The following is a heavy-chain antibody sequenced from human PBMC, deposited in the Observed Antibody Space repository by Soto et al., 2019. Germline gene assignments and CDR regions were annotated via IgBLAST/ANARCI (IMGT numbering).Heavy chain of an antibody. V-gene: IGHV4-30-2*01. CDR2: IYHSGST. J-gene: IGHJ3*02. D-gene: IGHD3-22*01. Sequence: QLQLQESGSGLVKPSQTLSLTCAVSGGSISSGGYSWSWIRQPPGKGLEWIGYIYHSGSTYYNPSLKSRVTISVDRSKNQFSLKLSSVTAADTAVYYCARGGDYYDSSGYYDAFDIWGQGTMVTVSS. CDR3: ARGGDYYDSSGYYDAFDI. CDR1: GGSISSGGYS.